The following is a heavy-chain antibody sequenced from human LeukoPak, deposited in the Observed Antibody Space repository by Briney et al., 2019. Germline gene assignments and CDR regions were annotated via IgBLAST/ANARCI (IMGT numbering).Heavy chain of an antibody. V-gene: IGHV3-23*01. D-gene: IGHD6-13*01. Sequence: GGSLTLSCVASGFTFNNFAMSWVRQAPGKGLEWVSTLSGSGRGTNYADSVKGRFIISRDNSKKTLSLQTSSLRAEDTAVYYCARDGAWGIAAAGTFDYWGQGTLVTVSS. J-gene: IGHJ4*02. CDR1: GFTFNNFA. CDR2: LSGSGRGT. CDR3: ARDGAWGIAAAGTFDY.